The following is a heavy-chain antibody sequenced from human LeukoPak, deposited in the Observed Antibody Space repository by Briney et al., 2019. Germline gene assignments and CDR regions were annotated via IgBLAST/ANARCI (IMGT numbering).Heavy chain of an antibody. CDR3: TRVGYIDEGIDY. V-gene: IGHV3-74*01. Sequence: GGSLRLSCAASGFAFNTYWIHWVRQAPGKGLVWVSRINGDGSSTSYADFVKGRFTISRDNAKNSLYLQMNSLRAEDTAIYYCTRVGYIDEGIDYWGQGTLVTVSS. J-gene: IGHJ4*02. CDR1: GFAFNTYW. D-gene: IGHD5-24*01. CDR2: INGDGSST.